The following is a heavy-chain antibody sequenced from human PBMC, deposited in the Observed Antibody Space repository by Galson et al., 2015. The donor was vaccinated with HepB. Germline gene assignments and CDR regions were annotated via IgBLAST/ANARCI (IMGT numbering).Heavy chain of an antibody. J-gene: IGHJ6*02. Sequence: QSGAEVKKPGESLKISCKGSGYSFTSYWIGWVRQMPGKGLEWMGIIYPGDSDTRYSPSFQGQVTISADKSISTAYLQWSSLKASDTAMYYCARMYSSSWYQTHQYYYYGMDVWGQGTTVTVSS. V-gene: IGHV5-51*03. CDR2: IYPGDSDT. D-gene: IGHD6-13*01. CDR1: GYSFTSYW. CDR3: ARMYSSSWYQTHQYYYYGMDV.